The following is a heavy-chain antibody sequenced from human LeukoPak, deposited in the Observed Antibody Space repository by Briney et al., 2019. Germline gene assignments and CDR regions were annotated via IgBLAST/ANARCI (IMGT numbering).Heavy chain of an antibody. D-gene: IGHD3-10*01. Sequence: SVKVSCKASGGTFSSYAISWVRQAPGQGLEWMGGIIPIFGTANYAQKFQGRVTTTADESTSTAYMELSSLRSEDTAVYYCVSAYYGSGNDAFDIWGQGTMVTVSS. J-gene: IGHJ3*02. CDR3: VSAYYGSGNDAFDI. V-gene: IGHV1-69*13. CDR2: IIPIFGTA. CDR1: GGTFSSYA.